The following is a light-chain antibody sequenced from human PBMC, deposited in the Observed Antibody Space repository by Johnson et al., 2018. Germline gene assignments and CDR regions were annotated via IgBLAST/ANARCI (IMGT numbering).Light chain of an antibody. CDR3: GTWDSSLRAGNV. J-gene: IGLJ1*01. Sequence: QSVLTQPPSVSAAPGQKVTISCSGSSSNIGNNYVSWYQQLPGTAPKLLIYENNKRPSGIPDRFPGSKSGPSATLGITGLPTGDEADYYCGTWDSSLRAGNVFGTGTKVTVL. CDR2: ENN. CDR1: SSNIGNNY. V-gene: IGLV1-51*02.